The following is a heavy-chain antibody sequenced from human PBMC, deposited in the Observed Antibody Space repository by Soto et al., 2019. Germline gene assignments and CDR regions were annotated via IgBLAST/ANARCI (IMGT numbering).Heavy chain of an antibody. CDR1: GGTFSSYT. Sequence: QVQLVQSGAEVKKPGSSVKVSCKASGGTFSSYTISWVRQAPGQGLEWMGRIIPILGIANYAQKFQGRVTITADKSTSTAYMELSSLRSEDTAVYYCARSIAVAATFDYWGQGTLVTVSS. V-gene: IGHV1-69*02. D-gene: IGHD6-19*01. J-gene: IGHJ4*02. CDR3: ARSIAVAATFDY. CDR2: IIPILGIA.